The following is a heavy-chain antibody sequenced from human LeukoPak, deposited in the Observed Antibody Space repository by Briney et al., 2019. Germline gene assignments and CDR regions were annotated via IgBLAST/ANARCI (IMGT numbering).Heavy chain of an antibody. D-gene: IGHD1-26*01. CDR2: VKGDGRTT. Sequence: PGGSLRLSCAASGLTFSDFWMHWVRQPPGKGLVWVALVKGDGRTTIYADSVKGRFTISRDNSKNTLYLQMNSLRAEDTAVYYCAKRVGAATYYFDYWGQGTLVTVSS. CDR3: AKRVGAATYYFDY. J-gene: IGHJ4*02. CDR1: GLTFSDFW. V-gene: IGHV3-74*01.